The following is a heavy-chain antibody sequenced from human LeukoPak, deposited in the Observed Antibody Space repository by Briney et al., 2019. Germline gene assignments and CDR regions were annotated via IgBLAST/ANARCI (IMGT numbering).Heavy chain of an antibody. CDR1: GYTFTSYY. Sequence: ASVKVSCKASGYTFTSYYMHWVRQAPGQGLEWMGIINPSGGSISYAQKFQGRVTMTRDTSTSTVYMELSSLRSEDTAVYYCARDPPIQQDSSDSSGYYPRYYFDYWGQGTLVTVSS. J-gene: IGHJ4*02. D-gene: IGHD3-22*01. V-gene: IGHV1-46*01. CDR3: ARDPPIQQDSSDSSGYYPRYYFDY. CDR2: INPSGGSI.